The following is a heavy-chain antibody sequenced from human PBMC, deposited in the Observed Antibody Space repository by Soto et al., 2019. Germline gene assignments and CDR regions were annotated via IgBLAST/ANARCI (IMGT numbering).Heavy chain of an antibody. D-gene: IGHD3-10*01. J-gene: IGHJ4*02. CDR2: ISFDGRNT. V-gene: IGHV3-30*18. Sequence: GGSLRLSCVASGFTFNNYGMHWVRQAPGKGLEWVVVISFDGRNTYYLDSVKGRFTISRDNSKNALYLEMTSLRADDTAIYYCVKQSGSGSYFLGGSGGYIDSWGQGTLVTVS. CDR1: GFTFNNYG. CDR3: VKQSGSGSYFLGGSGGYIDS.